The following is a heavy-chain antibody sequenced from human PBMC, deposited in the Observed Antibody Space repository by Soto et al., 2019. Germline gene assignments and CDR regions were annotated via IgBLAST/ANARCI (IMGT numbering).Heavy chain of an antibody. Sequence: PGGSLRLSCAASGFTFSSYGMHWVRQAPGKGLEWVAVISYDGSNKYYADSVKGRFTISRDNSKNTLYLQMNSLRAEDTAVYYCAKASFSTTVTTFTDYWGKGTLVTVSS. CDR1: GFTFSSYG. CDR2: ISYDGSNK. D-gene: IGHD4-17*01. V-gene: IGHV3-30*18. CDR3: AKASFSTTVTTFTDY. J-gene: IGHJ4*02.